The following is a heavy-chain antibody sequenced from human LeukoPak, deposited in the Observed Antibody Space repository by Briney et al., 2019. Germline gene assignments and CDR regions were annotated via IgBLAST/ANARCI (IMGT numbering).Heavy chain of an antibody. CDR1: GGSISNNY. Sequence: SETLSLTCTVSGGSISNNYWTWIRQPAGKGLEWIGYIYYSGSTNYNPSLKSRVTISVDTSKNQFSLKLSSVTAADTAVYYCARGYSYMDVWGKGTTVTVPS. CDR3: ARGYSYMDV. J-gene: IGHJ6*03. CDR2: IYYSGST. V-gene: IGHV4-59*01.